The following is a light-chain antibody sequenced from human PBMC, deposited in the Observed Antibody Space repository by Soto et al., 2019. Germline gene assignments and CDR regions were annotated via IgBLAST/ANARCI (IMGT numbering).Light chain of an antibody. CDR1: SSDVGSYNH. CDR2: EVT. CDR3: ISYTGSSTSYV. Sequence: QSALTQPASVSGSPGQSITISCSGTSSDVGSYNHVAWYQQFPGKTPKLIIYEVTYRPSGVSHRFSASKSGNTASLTISGLQAEDEADYYCISYTGSSTSYVFVTGTKLTVL. V-gene: IGLV2-14*01. J-gene: IGLJ1*01.